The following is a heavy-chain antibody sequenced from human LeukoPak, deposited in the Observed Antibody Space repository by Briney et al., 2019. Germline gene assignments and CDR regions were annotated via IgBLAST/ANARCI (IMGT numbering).Heavy chain of an antibody. Sequence: PSETLSLTCAVYGGSFSGYYWSWIRQPPGKGLEWIGEINHSGSTNYNPSLKSRVTISIDTSKNQFSLKLSSVTAADTAVYYCARAMIVVINTTPGYFDLWGRGTLVTVSS. CDR2: INHSGST. CDR1: GGSFSGYY. D-gene: IGHD3-22*01. J-gene: IGHJ2*01. CDR3: ARAMIVVINTTPGYFDL. V-gene: IGHV4-34*01.